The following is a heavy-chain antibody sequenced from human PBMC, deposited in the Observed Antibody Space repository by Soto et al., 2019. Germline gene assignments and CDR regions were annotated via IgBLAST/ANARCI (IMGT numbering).Heavy chain of an antibody. Sequence: EVQLLESGGGLVQPGGSLTLSCAASGFTFSSYAMTWVRQAPGKGLEWVSGISGGGGVSTYYADSVKGRFTISRDNSMNTLYLQMNRLRAGDTAVFYCAKDAISMVRGGNNRFDPWGQGTLVTVSS. D-gene: IGHD3-10*01. CDR1: GFTFSSYA. CDR2: ISGGGGVST. CDR3: AKDAISMVRGGNNRFDP. V-gene: IGHV3-23*01. J-gene: IGHJ5*02.